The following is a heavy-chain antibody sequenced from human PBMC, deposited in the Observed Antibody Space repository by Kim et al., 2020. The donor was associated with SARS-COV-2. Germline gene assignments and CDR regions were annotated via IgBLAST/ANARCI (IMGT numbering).Heavy chain of an antibody. J-gene: IGHJ5*02. CDR2: ISAYNGNT. Sequence: ASVKVSCKASGYTFTRYGISWVRQAPGQGLEWMGWISAYNGNTEYAQKLQGRLTMTTDTSTSTTYMELRSLRSDDTAVYYCARVSITYFGLVIALNWFDPWGPRTLVTVSS. CDR1: GYTFTRYG. D-gene: IGHD3-3*01. V-gene: IGHV1-18*04. CDR3: ARVSITYFGLVIALNWFDP.